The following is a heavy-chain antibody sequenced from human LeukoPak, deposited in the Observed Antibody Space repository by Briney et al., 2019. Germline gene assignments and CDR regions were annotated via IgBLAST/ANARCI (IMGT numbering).Heavy chain of an antibody. V-gene: IGHV3-74*01. CDR3: ARVGTVGATNAFDI. J-gene: IGHJ3*02. D-gene: IGHD1-26*01. CDR2: INSDGSSI. CDR1: GFTFSSHW. Sequence: PGGSLRLSCAASGFTFSSHWMHWVRQAPGKGLVWVSRINSDGSSISYADSVKGRFTISRDNAKNTLYLQMNSLRAEDTAVYYCARVGTVGATNAFDIWGQGTMVTVSS.